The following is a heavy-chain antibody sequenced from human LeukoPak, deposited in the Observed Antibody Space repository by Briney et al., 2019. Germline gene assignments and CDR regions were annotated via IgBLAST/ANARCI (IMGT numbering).Heavy chain of an antibody. CDR2: INPSGGST. V-gene: IGHV1-46*01. CDR1: GYTPTELS. J-gene: IGHJ4*02. Sequence: RASVKVSCKVSGYTPTELSMHWVRQAPGQGLEWMGLINPSGGSTTYAQKFQGRVTMTRDMSTSTVYMELSSLRSEDTAVYYCARGLHISVRAPPDFWGQGTLVTVSS. D-gene: IGHD2-21*01. CDR3: ARGLHISVRAPPDF.